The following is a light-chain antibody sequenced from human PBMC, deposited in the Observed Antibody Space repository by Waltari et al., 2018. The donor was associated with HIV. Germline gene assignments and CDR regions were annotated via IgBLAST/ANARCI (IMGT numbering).Light chain of an antibody. Sequence: DIQITQSPSTLSASVGDRITITCRASQSISTWLAWYQQKPGKAPKLLIYKASNLESGVPSRFSGSGSGTEFTLTISSLQPDDFATYYCQQYNSLTFGGGTKVEIK. J-gene: IGKJ4*01. CDR1: QSISTW. V-gene: IGKV1-5*03. CDR3: QQYNSLT. CDR2: KAS.